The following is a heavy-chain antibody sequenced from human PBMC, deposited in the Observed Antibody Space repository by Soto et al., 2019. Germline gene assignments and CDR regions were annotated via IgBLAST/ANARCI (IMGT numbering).Heavy chain of an antibody. CDR2: IYHSGRT. V-gene: IGHV4-30-2*01. D-gene: IGHD2-21*02. CDR3: ARSYGGNSPWFDP. Sequence: QLQLQESGSGLVKPSQTLSLTCAVSGGSISSGGYSWSWIRQPPGKGLEWIGDIYHSGRTYYNPSLKSRDTISVDRSKNQFSLKLSSVTAADTAVYYCARSYGGNSPWFDPWGQGTLVTVSS. J-gene: IGHJ5*02. CDR1: GGSISSGGYS.